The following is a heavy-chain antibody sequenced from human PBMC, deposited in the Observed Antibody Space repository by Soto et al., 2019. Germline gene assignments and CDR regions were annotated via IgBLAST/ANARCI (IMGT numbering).Heavy chain of an antibody. CDR3: AREITTVTTDAFDI. J-gene: IGHJ3*02. V-gene: IGHV3-7*01. D-gene: IGHD4-17*01. Sequence: GGSLRLSCAASGFTFSSYWMSWVRQAPGKGLEWVANIKQDGSEKYYVDSVKGRFTISRDNAKNSLYLQMNSLRAEDTAVYYCAREITTVTTDAFDIWGQGKMVTVSS. CDR2: IKQDGSEK. CDR1: GFTFSSYW.